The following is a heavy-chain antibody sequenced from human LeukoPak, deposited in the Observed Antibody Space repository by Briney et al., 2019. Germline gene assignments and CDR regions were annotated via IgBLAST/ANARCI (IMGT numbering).Heavy chain of an antibody. Sequence: SETLSLTCTASGCSISGHYRSWIRQPPGKGLEWIWRIYTSGSTHYTPSLKSRVTMSIDTSKNQFSLTLSSVTGADMAVYYCARDWVAADGDDYYCDMDVWGKGTTVTVSS. V-gene: IGHV4-4*07. D-gene: IGHD6-13*01. J-gene: IGHJ6*03. CDR3: ARDWVAADGDDYYCDMDV. CDR1: GCSISGHY. CDR2: IYTSGST.